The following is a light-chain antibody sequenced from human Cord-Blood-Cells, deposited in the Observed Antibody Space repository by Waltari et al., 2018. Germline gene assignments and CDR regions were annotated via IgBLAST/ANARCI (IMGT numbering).Light chain of an antibody. CDR1: SSDVGGYNY. Sequence: QSALTQPPSASGSPGQSVTISCTGTSSDVGGYNYVSWYQQHPGKAPKLMIYEVSKRPSGVPDRLSGSKSGNTSSLTVCGLQAEDEADYYCSSYAGSNNLVFGGGTKLTVL. V-gene: IGLV2-8*01. CDR2: EVS. CDR3: SSYAGSNNLV. J-gene: IGLJ2*01.